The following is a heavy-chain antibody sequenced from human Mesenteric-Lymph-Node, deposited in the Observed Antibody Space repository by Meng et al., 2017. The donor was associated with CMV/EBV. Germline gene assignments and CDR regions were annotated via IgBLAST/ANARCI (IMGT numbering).Heavy chain of an antibody. J-gene: IGHJ4*02. V-gene: IGHV3-23*01. D-gene: IGHD3-9*01. CDR1: GFTFNTYA. CDR3: TKGDSGSDIFTGPVAY. Sequence: GFTFNTYAMSWFRQAPGTGLACVSGISGSDGSTYYFVSVKRRFTISRDNADNSLFLQMNSLRAEDTAVYYCTKGDSGSDIFTGPVAYWGQGTLVTVSS. CDR2: ISGSDGST.